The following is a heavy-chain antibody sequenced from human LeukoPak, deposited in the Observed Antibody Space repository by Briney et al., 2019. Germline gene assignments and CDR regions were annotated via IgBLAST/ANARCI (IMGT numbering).Heavy chain of an antibody. D-gene: IGHD1-14*01. CDR2: ISSSSSTI. CDR1: GFTFSSYS. Sequence: GGSLRPSCAASGFTFSSYSMNWVRQAPGKGLEWVSYISSSSSTIYYADSVKGRFTISRDNAKNSLYLQMNSLRAEDTAVYYCARAKPRRPGAFDIWGQGTMVTVSS. V-gene: IGHV3-48*01. CDR3: ARAKPRRPGAFDI. J-gene: IGHJ3*02.